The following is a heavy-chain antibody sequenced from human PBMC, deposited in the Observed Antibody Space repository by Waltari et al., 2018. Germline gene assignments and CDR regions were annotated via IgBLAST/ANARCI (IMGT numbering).Heavy chain of an antibody. Sequence: QVQLVQSGGGVVQPGGSLRLSCAACRLMGIHWIRQTPGKSLEWLALISYDGEKKFYADSVQGRFTVSRDNSNSTLYLQMNSLRAEDTGIYYCARPKFYHGDYPAGIDVWGQGTTVTVSS. V-gene: IGHV3-30*06. D-gene: IGHD4-17*01. CDR1: RLMG. CDR2: ISYDGEKK. J-gene: IGHJ6*02. CDR3: ARPKFYHGDYPAGIDV.